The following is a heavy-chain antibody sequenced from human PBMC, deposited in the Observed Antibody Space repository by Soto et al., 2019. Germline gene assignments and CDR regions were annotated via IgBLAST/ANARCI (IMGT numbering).Heavy chain of an antibody. CDR2: ISGSGGST. D-gene: IGHD4-17*01. J-gene: IGHJ4*02. CDR3: AKDAGDYGDYDRHY. Sequence: EVQLLESGGGLVQPGGSLRHSCAASGFTFSSYAMSWVRQAPGKGLEWVSAISGSGGSTYYADSVKGRFTISRDNSKNTLSLQMNSLRAEDTAVYYCAKDAGDYGDYDRHYWGQGTLVTVSS. V-gene: IGHV3-23*01. CDR1: GFTFSSYA.